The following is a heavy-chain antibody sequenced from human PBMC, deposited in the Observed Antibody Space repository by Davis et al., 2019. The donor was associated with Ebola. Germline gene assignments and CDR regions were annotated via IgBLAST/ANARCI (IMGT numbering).Heavy chain of an antibody. V-gene: IGHV1-18*01. CDR2: ISAYNGNT. Sequence: ASVKVSCKASGYTFTSYGISWVRQAPGQGLEWMGWISAYNGNTNYAQKLQGRVTMTTDTSTSTAYMELRSLRSEDTAVYYCARARSGGDRGYHGRAFDIWGQGTVVTVSS. D-gene: IGHD3-22*01. CDR3: ARARSGGDRGYHGRAFDI. J-gene: IGHJ3*02. CDR1: GYTFTSYG.